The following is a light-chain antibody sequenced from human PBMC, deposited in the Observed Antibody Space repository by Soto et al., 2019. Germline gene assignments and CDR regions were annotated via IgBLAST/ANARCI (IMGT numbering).Light chain of an antibody. CDR2: DAS. CDR3: QQYGSSPST. J-gene: IGKJ1*01. Sequence: TVFNQTPGTLAFSPGERATLSCMASQSVSSYLAWYQQKPGQAPRLLIYDASNRATGIPARFSGSGSGTDFTLTISRLEPEDFAVYYCQQYGSSPSTFGQATKVDIK. CDR1: QSVSSY. V-gene: IGKV3-20*01.